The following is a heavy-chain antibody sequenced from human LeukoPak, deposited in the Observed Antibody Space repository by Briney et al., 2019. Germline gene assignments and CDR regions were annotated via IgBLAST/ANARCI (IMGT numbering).Heavy chain of an antibody. CDR1: GFTFDDYG. CDR3: ARDSIGYRSTFYRGPFDI. V-gene: IGHV3-9*01. J-gene: IGHJ3*02. D-gene: IGHD6-13*01. Sequence: GGSLRLSCAASGFTFDDYGMHWVRQAPGKGLEWVSGLSSNSGSIGYAESVKGRFTVSRDNAKNTLYLQMNSLRVEDTALYYCARDSIGYRSTFYRGPFDIWGLGTKVIVSS. CDR2: LSSNSGSI.